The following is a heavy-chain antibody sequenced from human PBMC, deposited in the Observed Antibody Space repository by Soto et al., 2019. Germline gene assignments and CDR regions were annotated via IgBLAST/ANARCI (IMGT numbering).Heavy chain of an antibody. CDR2: ISWNSGSI. CDR3: AKGNHQIAVAGTSYYYYGMDV. J-gene: IGHJ6*02. D-gene: IGHD6-19*01. Sequence: PGGSLRLSWAASGFTFDDYAMHWVRQAPGKGLEWVSGISWNSGSIGYADSVKGRFTISRDNAKNSLYLQMNSLRAEDTALYYCAKGNHQIAVAGTSYYYYGMDVWGQGTTVTVSS. CDR1: GFTFDDYA. V-gene: IGHV3-9*01.